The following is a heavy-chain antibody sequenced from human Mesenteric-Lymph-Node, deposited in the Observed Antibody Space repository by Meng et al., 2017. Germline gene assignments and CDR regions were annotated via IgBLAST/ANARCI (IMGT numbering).Heavy chain of an antibody. D-gene: IGHD2-8*01. CDR2: IYYSVIT. CDR3: ARSLFAMGYCTNGECFGQYYYGMDV. CDR1: GGSISSFY. Sequence: SDTLSFTCTVPGGSISSFYWSWIRQPPGKGLEWIGYIYYSVITNYNPSLKSRVTISVDTSKSQFSLKLSSVTAADTAVYYCARSLFAMGYCTNGECFGQYYYGMDVWGQGTTVTVSS. V-gene: IGHV4-59*01. J-gene: IGHJ6*02.